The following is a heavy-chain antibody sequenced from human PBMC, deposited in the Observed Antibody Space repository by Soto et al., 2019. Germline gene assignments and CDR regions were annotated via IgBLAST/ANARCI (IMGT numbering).Heavy chain of an antibody. Sequence: EVQLVESGGGLVQPGGSLRLSCAASGFTVSSNYMSWVRQAPGKGLEWVSVIYSGGSTYYADSVKGRFTISRDNSKNTLYLQMNSQRAEDTAVYYCARDRITTGMDVWGQGTTVTVSS. D-gene: IGHD1-1*01. J-gene: IGHJ6*02. CDR1: GFTVSSNY. CDR2: IYSGGST. CDR3: ARDRITTGMDV. V-gene: IGHV3-66*01.